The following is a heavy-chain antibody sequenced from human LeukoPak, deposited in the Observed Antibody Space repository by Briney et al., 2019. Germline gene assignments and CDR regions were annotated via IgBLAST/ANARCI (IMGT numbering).Heavy chain of an antibody. J-gene: IGHJ5*02. CDR3: ARVGRYCSSTSCYNNWFDP. D-gene: IGHD2-2*02. CDR2: IIPIFGTA. Sequence: SVKVSCKASGGTFSGYAISWVRQAPGQGLEWMGGIIPIFGTANYAQKFQGRVTITADESTSTAYMELSSLRSEDTAVYYCARVGRYCSSTSCYNNWFDPWGQGTLVTVS. V-gene: IGHV1-69*13. CDR1: GGTFSGYA.